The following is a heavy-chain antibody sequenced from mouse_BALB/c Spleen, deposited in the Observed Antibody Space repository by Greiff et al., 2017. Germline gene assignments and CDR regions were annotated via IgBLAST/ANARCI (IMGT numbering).Heavy chain of an antibody. CDR3: TRRRDGYYAY. J-gene: IGHJ3*01. CDR1: GYTFTDYE. Sequence: VKLQESGAELVRPGASVTLSCKASGYTFTDYEMHWVKQTPVHGLEWIGAIDPETGGTAYNQKFKGKATLTADKSSSTAYMELRSLTSEDSAVYYCTRRRDGYYAYWGQGTLVTVSA. CDR2: IDPETGGT. V-gene: IGHV1-15*01. D-gene: IGHD2-3*01.